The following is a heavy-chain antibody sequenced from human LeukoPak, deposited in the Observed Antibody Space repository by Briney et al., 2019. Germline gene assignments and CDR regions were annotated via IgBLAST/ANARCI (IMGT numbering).Heavy chain of an antibody. CDR2: IYPSGST. V-gene: IGHV4-61*02. D-gene: IGHD3-16*01. Sequence: PSETLSLTCTVSGGSINTDSYDWSWIRQPAGKGLEWIGRIYPSGSTNYNPSLKSRVTISIDTSKNQFSLELSSLTAADTAVYYCARHRRMITFGGVSGGAFDIWGQGTMVTVSS. CDR1: GGSINTDSYD. J-gene: IGHJ3*02. CDR3: ARHRRMITFGGVSGGAFDI.